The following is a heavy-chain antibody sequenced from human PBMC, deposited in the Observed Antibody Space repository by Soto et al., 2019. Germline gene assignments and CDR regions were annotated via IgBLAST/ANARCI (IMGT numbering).Heavy chain of an antibody. J-gene: IGHJ5*02. CDR2: ISLYSDGT. Sequence: ASVKVSCKASGYTFSNYGITWVRQAPGQPLEWLGWISLYSDGTNYAQKFQGRVSMTTDTSTTTAYMELRSLRSDDTAVYYCARVVPGAEAWFGPWGQETLVTVSS. V-gene: IGHV1-18*01. CDR1: GYTFSNYG. CDR3: ARVVPGAEAWFGP. D-gene: IGHD2-2*01.